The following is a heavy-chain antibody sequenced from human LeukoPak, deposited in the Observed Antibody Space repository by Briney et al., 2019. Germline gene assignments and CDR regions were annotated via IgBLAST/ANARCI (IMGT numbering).Heavy chain of an antibody. CDR1: GFTFSTYA. D-gene: IGHD2-21*02. Sequence: QPGGSLRLSCAASGFTFSTYAMSWVRQAPGKGLEWVSAISGSGGSTYYADSAKGRFAISRDNSKNTLYLQMNSLRAEDTAVYYCAKDLWVVVTAADAFDIWGQGTMVTVSS. V-gene: IGHV3-23*01. J-gene: IGHJ3*02. CDR3: AKDLWVVVTAADAFDI. CDR2: ISGSGGST.